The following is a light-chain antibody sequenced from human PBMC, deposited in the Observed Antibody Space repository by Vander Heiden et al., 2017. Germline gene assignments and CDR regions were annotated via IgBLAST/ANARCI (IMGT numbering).Light chain of an antibody. CDR1: SLRSYY. CDR2: GKN. V-gene: IGLV3-19*01. Sequence: SSELTQDPAVSVALGQTVRTTCQGDSLRSYYASWYQQKPGQAPVLVIYGKNNRPSGIPDRFSGSSSGNTASLTITGAQAEDEADYCCNSRDSSGNHVVFGGGTKLTVL. CDR3: NSRDSSGNHVV. J-gene: IGLJ2*01.